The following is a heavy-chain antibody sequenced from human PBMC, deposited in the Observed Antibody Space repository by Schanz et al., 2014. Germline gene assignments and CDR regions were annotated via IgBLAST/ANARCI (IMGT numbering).Heavy chain of an antibody. Sequence: VQLLESGGGLVQPGGSLRLSCAASGFTFRNYGMSWVRQAPGKGLEWVALIWYDGSNEYYADSVKGRFTISRDNPKKTLYLQMNSLRAEDTAVYYCARDHQWLARYYMDVWGKGTTVTVSS. J-gene: IGHJ6*03. CDR2: IWYDGSNE. D-gene: IGHD6-19*01. V-gene: IGHV3-33*08. CDR3: ARDHQWLARYYMDV. CDR1: GFTFRNYG.